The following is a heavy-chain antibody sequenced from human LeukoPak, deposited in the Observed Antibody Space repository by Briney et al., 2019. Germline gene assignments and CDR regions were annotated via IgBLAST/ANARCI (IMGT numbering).Heavy chain of an antibody. D-gene: IGHD4-11*01. CDR2: IGTAGDT. Sequence: GGSLRLSCTASGFTFSSYDMHWVRQAAGKGLEWVSAIGTAGDTYFPGSVKGRFTISRENAKSSLCLQMNSLRDGDTAVYFCARGTVITGAFDVWGQGTMVTVSS. V-gene: IGHV3-13*04. J-gene: IGHJ3*01. CDR1: GFTFSSYD. CDR3: ARGTVITGAFDV.